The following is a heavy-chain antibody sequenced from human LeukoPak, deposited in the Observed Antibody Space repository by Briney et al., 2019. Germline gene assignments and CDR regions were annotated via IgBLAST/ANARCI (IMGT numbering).Heavy chain of an antibody. J-gene: IGHJ5*02. CDR3: AKEFTLTPGHKSAA. V-gene: IGHV3-23*01. D-gene: IGHD4-23*01. CDR2: ISGTDGTT. Sequence: GGSLRLSCAAAGFTFSNYPMSWVRQAPGKGLGWVSVISGTDGTTFSADSVKGRFTISRDNSKNTLSLQVNSLRVDDTAVNYCAKEFTLTPGHKSAAWSQATLLT. CDR1: GFTFSNYP.